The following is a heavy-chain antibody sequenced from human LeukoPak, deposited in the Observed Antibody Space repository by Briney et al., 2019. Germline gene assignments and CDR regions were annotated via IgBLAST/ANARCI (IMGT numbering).Heavy chain of an antibody. CDR2: INPSDGST. D-gene: IGHD3-10*01. CDR1: GYTFTSYY. Sequence: ASVKVSCKASGYTFTSYYMHWVRQAPGQGLEWMGIINPSDGSTTYAQKFQGRVTMTRDMSTSTVYMDLIRLRSDDTAVYYCARAHLSGYFDYWGQGTLVTVSS. V-gene: IGHV1-46*01. J-gene: IGHJ4*02. CDR3: ARAHLSGYFDY.